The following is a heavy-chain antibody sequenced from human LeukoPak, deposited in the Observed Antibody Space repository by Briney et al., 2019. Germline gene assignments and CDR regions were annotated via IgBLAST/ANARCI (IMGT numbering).Heavy chain of an antibody. CDR1: GGSISGYS. Sequence: SETLSLTCTVPGGSISGYSWSWIRQPAGKGPEWIGRIYSSGSNNYNPSLKSRVTMSLDTSKNHLSLNLSSVTAADTAVYYCAREPTSGREPTSGRPLDYWGQGTLVTVSS. V-gene: IGHV4-4*07. CDR3: AREPTSGREPTSGRPLDY. CDR2: IYSSGSN. D-gene: IGHD5-12*01. J-gene: IGHJ4*02.